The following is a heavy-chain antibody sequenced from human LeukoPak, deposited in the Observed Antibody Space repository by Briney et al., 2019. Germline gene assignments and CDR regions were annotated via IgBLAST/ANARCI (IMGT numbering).Heavy chain of an antibody. J-gene: IGHJ4*02. CDR2: ISSSSSYI. V-gene: IGHV3-21*04. CDR1: GFTFSSYS. CDR3: AKDRMVRGVIIGGDFDY. Sequence: PGGSLRLSCAASGFTFSSYSMNWVRQAPGKGLEWVSSISSSSSYIYYADSVKGRFTISRDNAKNSLYLQMNSLRAEDTAVYYCAKDRMVRGVIIGGDFDYWGQGTLVTVSS. D-gene: IGHD3-10*01.